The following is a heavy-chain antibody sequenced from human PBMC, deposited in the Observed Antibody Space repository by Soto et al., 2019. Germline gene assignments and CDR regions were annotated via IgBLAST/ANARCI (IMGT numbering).Heavy chain of an antibody. D-gene: IGHD1-26*01. CDR1: GGSIRSNNW. CDR3: ARVYSGSYSDS. Sequence: QVQLQESGPGLVKPSGTLSLTCAVSGGSIRSNNWWSWVRQPPGKGLEWIGEIFHSGSTNYNPSLKTRVTISLDKSKNQFSLKLSSVTAADTAVYYCARVYSGSYSDSWGQGTLVTVTS. V-gene: IGHV4-4*02. J-gene: IGHJ4*02. CDR2: IFHSGST.